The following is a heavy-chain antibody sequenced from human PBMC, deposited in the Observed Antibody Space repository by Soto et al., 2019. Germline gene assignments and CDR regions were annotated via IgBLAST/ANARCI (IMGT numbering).Heavy chain of an antibody. CDR2: IIPIFGTA. J-gene: IGHJ6*02. D-gene: IGHD3-10*01. V-gene: IGHV1-69*13. Sequence: SVKVSCKASGGTFSSYAISWVRQAPGQGLEWMGGIIPIFGTANYAQKFQGRVTITADESTSTAYMELSSLRSEDTAVYYCARSDEIDSGYYGMDVWGQGTTVTVSS. CDR1: GGTFSSYA. CDR3: ARSDEIDSGYYGMDV.